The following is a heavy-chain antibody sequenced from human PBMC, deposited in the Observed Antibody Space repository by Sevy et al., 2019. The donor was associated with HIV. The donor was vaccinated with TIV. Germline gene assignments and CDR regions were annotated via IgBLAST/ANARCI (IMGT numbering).Heavy chain of an antibody. V-gene: IGHV4-34*01. Sequence: SETLSLTCAVYAGSFSGYYWSWIRQPPGKGLEWIGEINHSGSTNYNPSLKSRVTISGDTSKNQFSLKLSSVTAADTAVYYCARHCSSTSCSHAFDIWGQGTMVTVSS. CDR1: AGSFSGYY. CDR2: INHSGST. J-gene: IGHJ3*02. CDR3: ARHCSSTSCSHAFDI. D-gene: IGHD2-2*01.